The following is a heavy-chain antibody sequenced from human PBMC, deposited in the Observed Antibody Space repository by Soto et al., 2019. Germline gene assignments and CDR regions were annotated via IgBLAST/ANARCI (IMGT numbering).Heavy chain of an antibody. D-gene: IGHD1-20*01. CDR2: INWDGSNT. CDR1: GFNFDDYS. J-gene: IGHJ4*02. V-gene: IGHV3-43*01. CDR3: AKVYHQHSWNEGLDS. Sequence: GGSLRLSCAASGFNFDDYSMHWVRQAPGKGLEWVSLINWDGSNTYYADSVKGRFTISRDNSRNSLYLEMNSLRTEDTALYLCAKVYHQHSWNEGLDSWGKGTLVTVSS.